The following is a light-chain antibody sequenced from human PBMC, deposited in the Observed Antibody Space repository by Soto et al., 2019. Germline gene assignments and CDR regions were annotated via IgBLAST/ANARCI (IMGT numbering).Light chain of an antibody. J-gene: IGLJ1*01. CDR1: SSDVGGYNY. CDR2: EVS. CDR3: SSYAGSLYV. V-gene: IGLV2-8*01. Sequence: QSVLTQPPSASGSPVQSVTISCTGTSSDVGGYNYVSWYQQHPGKAPKLMIYEVSKQPSGVPDRFSGSKSGNTASLTVSGLQAEDEADYYCSSYAGSLYVFGTGTKVTVL.